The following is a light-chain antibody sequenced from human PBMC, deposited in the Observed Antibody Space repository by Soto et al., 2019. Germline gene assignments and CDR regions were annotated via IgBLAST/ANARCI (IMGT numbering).Light chain of an antibody. Sequence: DIVMTQSPDSLTVSLGERAAINCKSSRTVFYASANKNYLAWYQQKTGQPPKLLISWASVRESGVPDRFSGGGSGTNFTPTISSLQAEDVAVYYCQQYLKSPLSFGGGTRVEI. CDR2: WAS. CDR1: RTVFYASANKNY. J-gene: IGKJ4*01. CDR3: QQYLKSPLS. V-gene: IGKV4-1*01.